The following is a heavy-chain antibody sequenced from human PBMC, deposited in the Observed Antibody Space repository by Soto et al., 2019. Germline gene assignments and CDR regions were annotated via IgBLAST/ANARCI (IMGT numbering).Heavy chain of an antibody. J-gene: IGHJ5*02. V-gene: IGHV3-53*02. CDR3: TRGLDQFKIRFDP. CDR2: IHPGGDT. CDR1: GFTVGDNY. Sequence: EVQLVQTGGDLIQPGGSLRLSCAASGFTVGDNYMSWVRQAPGKGLEWVSSIHPGGDTFYADSVKGRFSFSRDISKNTVYLQMNRLRLEDTAVYYCTRGLDQFKIRFDPWGQGTLVTVSS.